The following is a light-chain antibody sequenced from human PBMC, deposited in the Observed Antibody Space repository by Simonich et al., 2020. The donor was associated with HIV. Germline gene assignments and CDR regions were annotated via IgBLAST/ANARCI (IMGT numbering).Light chain of an antibody. Sequence: SYELTQPPSVSVSPGQTARITCSGDALPKQYAYWYQQKPGQAPVLGIYKDSERPTGIPERFSGSSSGTTVTLTIRGVQAEDEADYYCQSADSSGTYPRVFGGGTKLTVL. CDR2: KDS. V-gene: IGLV3-25*03. J-gene: IGLJ2*01. CDR1: ALPKQY. CDR3: QSADSSGTYPRV.